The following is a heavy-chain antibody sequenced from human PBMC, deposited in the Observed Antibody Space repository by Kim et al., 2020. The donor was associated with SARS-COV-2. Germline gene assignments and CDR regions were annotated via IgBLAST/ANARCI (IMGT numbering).Heavy chain of an antibody. J-gene: IGHJ6*02. Sequence: GGSLRLSCAASGFTFSNAWMSWVRQAPGKGLEWVGRIKSKTDGGTTDYAAPVKGRFTISRDDSKNTLYLQMNSLKTEDTAVYYCTHYYYYYGMDVWGQGTTVTASS. CDR2: IKSKTDGGTT. CDR3: THYYYYYGMDV. V-gene: IGHV3-15*01. CDR1: GFTFSNAW.